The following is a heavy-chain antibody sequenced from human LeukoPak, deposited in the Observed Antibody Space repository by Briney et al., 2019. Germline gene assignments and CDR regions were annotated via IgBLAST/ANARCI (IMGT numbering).Heavy chain of an antibody. CDR3: ARVGLEAAGADY. Sequence: GGSLRLSCAASGFTFDEYAMNWVRQVPGKGLEWVSSISSSNLYIYYTDSVKGRFTISRDNAKNSLFLQMNSLRAEDTAVYYCARVGLEAAGADYWGQGTLVTVSS. D-gene: IGHD6-13*01. J-gene: IGHJ4*02. V-gene: IGHV3-21*01. CDR1: GFTFDEYA. CDR2: ISSSNLYI.